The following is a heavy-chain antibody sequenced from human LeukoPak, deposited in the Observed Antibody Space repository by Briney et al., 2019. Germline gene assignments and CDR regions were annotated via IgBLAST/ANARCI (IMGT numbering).Heavy chain of an antibody. CDR3: AKERGYGYNHIDY. Sequence: GSLRLSCEASGFPFSSYAMNWVRQAPGKGLEWVSTISGSGGSTYYADSVKGRFTMSSDKSKNTVYLQMNSLRAEDTAVYYCAKERGYGYNHIDYWGQGTLVTVSS. V-gene: IGHV3-23*01. CDR1: GFPFSSYA. CDR2: ISGSGGST. J-gene: IGHJ4*02. D-gene: IGHD5-24*01.